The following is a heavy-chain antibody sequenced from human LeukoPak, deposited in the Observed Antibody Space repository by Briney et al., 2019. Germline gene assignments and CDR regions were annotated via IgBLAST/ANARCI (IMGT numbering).Heavy chain of an antibody. D-gene: IGHD3-22*01. CDR1: GGTFSSYA. CDR2: ISAYNGNT. Sequence: GASVKVSCKASGGTFSSYAISWVRQAPGQGLEWMGWISAYNGNTNYAQKLQGRVTMTTDTSTSTAYMELRSLRSDDTAVYYCARENGGRYYYDSSGYNAFDIWGQGTMVTVSS. J-gene: IGHJ3*02. V-gene: IGHV1-18*01. CDR3: ARENGGRYYYDSSGYNAFDI.